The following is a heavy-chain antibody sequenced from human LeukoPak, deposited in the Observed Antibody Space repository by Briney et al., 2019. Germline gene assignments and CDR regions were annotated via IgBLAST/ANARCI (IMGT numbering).Heavy chain of an antibody. CDR1: GFTFSDYY. V-gene: IGHV3-11*01. D-gene: IGHD5-12*01. CDR3: ARKGDIVATNWFDP. Sequence: AGSLSLSCAASGFTFSDYYMSWIRQAPGKGLEWVSYISSSGSTIYYADSVKGRFTISRDNAKNSLYLQMNSLRAEDTAVYYCARKGDIVATNWFDPWGQGTLVTVSS. J-gene: IGHJ5*02. CDR2: ISSSGSTI.